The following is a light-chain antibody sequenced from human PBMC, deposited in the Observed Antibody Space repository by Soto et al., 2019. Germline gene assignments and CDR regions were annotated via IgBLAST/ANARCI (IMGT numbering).Light chain of an antibody. V-gene: IGLV1-40*01. Sequence: QSVLTQPPSASATPGQRITISCSGGSSNIGSNTVNWYQQLPGTAPKLLIYGNSNRPSGVPDRFSGSKSGTSASLAITGLQAEDEADYYCQSYDSSLSGSVFGGGTKLTVL. CDR2: GNS. CDR3: QSYDSSLSGSV. J-gene: IGLJ2*01. CDR1: SSNIGSNT.